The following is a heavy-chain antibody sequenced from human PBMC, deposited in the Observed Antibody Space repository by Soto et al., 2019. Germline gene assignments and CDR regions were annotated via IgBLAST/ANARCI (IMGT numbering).Heavy chain of an antibody. CDR2: IYSGGST. CDR3: GITMIVVGGAFDI. CDR1: GFTVSSNY. Sequence: EVQLVESGGGLVQPGGSLRLSCAASGFTVSSNYMSWVRQAPGKGLEWVSVIYSGGSTYYADSVKGRFTISRDNSKNTLYLQMNSLRAEDTAVYYCGITMIVVGGAFDIWGQGTMVTVSS. D-gene: IGHD3-22*01. J-gene: IGHJ3*02. V-gene: IGHV3-66*01.